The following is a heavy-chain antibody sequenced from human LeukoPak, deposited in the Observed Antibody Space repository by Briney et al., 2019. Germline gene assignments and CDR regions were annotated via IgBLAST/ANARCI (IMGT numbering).Heavy chain of an antibody. CDR2: MNPNSGNT. Sequence: ASVKVSCKASGYTFTSYDIHWVRQAAGQGLEWVGWMNPNSGNTGYAQKFQGRVTMTRNTSISTAYMELSSLRSEDTAVYYCARGSMDIVLMVFWGQGTLVTVSS. CDR1: GYTFTSYD. D-gene: IGHD2-8*01. J-gene: IGHJ4*02. CDR3: ARGSMDIVLMVF. V-gene: IGHV1-8*01.